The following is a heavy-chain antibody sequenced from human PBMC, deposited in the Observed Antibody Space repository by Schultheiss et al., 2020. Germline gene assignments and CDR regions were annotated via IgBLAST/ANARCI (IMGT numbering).Heavy chain of an antibody. CDR1: GFTLSSYA. CDR2: ISQSGGT. Sequence: ESLKISCAASGFTLSSYAMSWVRQAPGKGLEWIAEISQSGGTNYSPSLKSRVTISVDMSKDHFSLNLTSVTAADTAVYFCARGPDIVLVADDMRLNYYGMDVWGQGTTVTGSS. D-gene: IGHD2-8*02. J-gene: IGHJ6*02. CDR3: ARGPDIVLVADDMRLNYYGMDV. V-gene: IGHV4-34*01.